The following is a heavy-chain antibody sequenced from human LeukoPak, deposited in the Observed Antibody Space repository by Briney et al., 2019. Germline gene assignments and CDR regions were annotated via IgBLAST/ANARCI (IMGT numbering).Heavy chain of an antibody. CDR3: AKDVRDGYRGWYFDL. CDR2: IRNDGTTE. V-gene: IGHV3-30*02. J-gene: IGHJ2*01. Sequence: GGSLRLSCAASGFTFSSYEMNWVRQAPGKGLEWVAFIRNDGTTEYYADSVRGRITISRDNSKNTLYLLMTSLRAEDTAIYYCAKDVRDGYRGWYFDLWGRGTLVTVSS. D-gene: IGHD5-24*01. CDR1: GFTFSSYE.